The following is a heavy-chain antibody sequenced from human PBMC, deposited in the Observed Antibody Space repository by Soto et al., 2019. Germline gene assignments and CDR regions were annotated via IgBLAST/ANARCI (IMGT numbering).Heavy chain of an antibody. J-gene: IGHJ4*02. Sequence: QVQLVESGGGLVKPGGSLRLSCAASGFTFSDYYMSWIRQAPGKGLEWVSYISGSGTHTNYGDSVKGRVTISRDNAKNSLYLQMNSLRAEDTAVYYCVRGGSYCGGDCFDYWGQGTLVTGSS. CDR2: ISGSGTHT. V-gene: IGHV3-11*06. CDR1: GFTFSDYY. CDR3: VRGGSYCGGDCFDY. D-gene: IGHD2-21*02.